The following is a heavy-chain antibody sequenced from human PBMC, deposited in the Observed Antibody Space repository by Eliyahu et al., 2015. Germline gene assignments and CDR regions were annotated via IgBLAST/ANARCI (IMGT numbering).Heavy chain of an antibody. J-gene: IGHJ3*02. CDR1: GFTFSSYS. V-gene: IGHV3-21*06. Sequence: EVQLVESGGGLVKPGGSLRLSCAASGFTFSSYSMNWVRQAPGKGLEWVSSMSSSNSYKYYVDSVKGRFTISRDNAKNSLYLQMNSLRAEDTALYYCARAQYGKPHDAFDIWGQGTMVAVSS. CDR3: ARAQYGKPHDAFDI. D-gene: IGHD1-14*01. CDR2: MSSSNSYK.